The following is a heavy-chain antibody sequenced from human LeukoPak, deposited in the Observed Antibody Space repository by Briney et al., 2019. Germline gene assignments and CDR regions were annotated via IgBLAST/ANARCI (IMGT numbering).Heavy chain of an antibody. J-gene: IGHJ4*02. D-gene: IGHD6-13*01. V-gene: IGHV4-34*01. CDR3: ARVRQQLVPAYFDY. CDR2: INHSGST. Sequence: PSETLSLTCAVYSGSFSGYYWSWIRQPPGKGLEWIGEINHSGSTNYNPSLKSRVTISVDTSKNQFSLKLSSVTAADTAVYYCARVRQQLVPAYFDYWGQRTLVTVSS. CDR1: SGSFSGYY.